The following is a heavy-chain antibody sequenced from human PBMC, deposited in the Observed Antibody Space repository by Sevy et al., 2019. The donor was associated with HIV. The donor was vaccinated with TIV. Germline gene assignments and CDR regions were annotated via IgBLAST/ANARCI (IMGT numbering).Heavy chain of an antibody. CDR3: ARGGDGVVPSPIMGLGPWTKYWYFDL. V-gene: IGHV4-34*01. CDR2: VNHSGST. Sequence: QSQTLSLTCAVSGGSFSGYSWDWIRRPPGKGLEWIGEVNHSGSTNYNPSLKSRVTISVDTSKNQFSLKLNFVTAADTAVYYCARGGDGVVPSPIMGLGPWTKYWYFDLWGRGTLVTVSS. D-gene: IGHD3-3*01. J-gene: IGHJ2*01. CDR1: GGSFSGYS.